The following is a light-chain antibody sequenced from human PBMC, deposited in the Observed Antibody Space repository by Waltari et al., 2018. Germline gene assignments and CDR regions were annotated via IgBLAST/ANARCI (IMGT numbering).Light chain of an antibody. J-gene: IGLJ3*02. Sequence: QLVLTQAPSASASLGASVTLTCTLSSGHSNYVIAWHQQQPEKGPRYLIRLNNDGSHRKGDGSPGRFSGSRSGAECYLTISSLQSEDEADYYCQTWGTGVVVFGGGTKLTVL. CDR2: LNNDGSH. CDR3: QTWGTGVVV. V-gene: IGLV4-69*01. CDR1: SGHSNYV.